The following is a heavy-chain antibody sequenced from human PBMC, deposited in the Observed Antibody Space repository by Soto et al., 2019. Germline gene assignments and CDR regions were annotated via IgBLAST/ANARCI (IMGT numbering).Heavy chain of an antibody. D-gene: IGHD4-17*01. CDR2: IYSGGST. CDR1: GFTVSSNY. Sequence: EVQLVESGGGLVQPGGSLRLSCAASGFTVSSNYMSWVCQAPGKGLEWVSVIYSGGSTYYADSVKGRFTISRDNSKNTLYLQMNSLRAEDTAVYYCARGGSYGGNSEGEIDYWGQGTLVTVSS. CDR3: ARGGSYGGNSEGEIDY. J-gene: IGHJ4*02. V-gene: IGHV3-66*01.